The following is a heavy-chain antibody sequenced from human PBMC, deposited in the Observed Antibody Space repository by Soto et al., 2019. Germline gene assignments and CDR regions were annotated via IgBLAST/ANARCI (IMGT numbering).Heavy chain of an antibody. CDR1: GFTFSIHD. CDR3: ARDQRAADGSWVFDL. Sequence: EVQLVESGGGLVQPGGSLRLSCVASGFTFSIHDMHWVRQVPGKGLEWGSGTGTTGDTYYPGSVKGRFIISREDAKNSLYLQMNTLRAGDTAVYYCARDQRAADGSWVFDLWGRGTLVTVSS. D-gene: IGHD6-25*01. CDR2: TGTTGDT. J-gene: IGHJ2*01. V-gene: IGHV3-13*01.